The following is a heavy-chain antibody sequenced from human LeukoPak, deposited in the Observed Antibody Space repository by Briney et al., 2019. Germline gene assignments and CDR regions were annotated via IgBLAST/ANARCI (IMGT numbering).Heavy chain of an antibody. D-gene: IGHD2-21*01. CDR2: ISSSGSTI. CDR1: GFTFSSYE. J-gene: IGHJ6*02. Sequence: GGSLRLSCAASGFTFSSYEMNWVRQAPGKGLEWVSYISSSGSTIYYADSVKGRFTISRDNSKNTLYLQMNSLRAEDTAVYYCARDGGIVYGMDVWGQGTTVTVSS. V-gene: IGHV3-48*03. CDR3: ARDGGIVYGMDV.